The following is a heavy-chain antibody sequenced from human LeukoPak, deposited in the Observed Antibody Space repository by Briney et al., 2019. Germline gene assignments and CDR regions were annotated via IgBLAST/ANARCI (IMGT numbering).Heavy chain of an antibody. CDR2: IRYDGNNN. D-gene: IGHD3-22*01. J-gene: IGHJ4*02. CDR3: AKASGYYDSSDYTSYYFDY. Sequence: QTGGSLRLSCAASGFTFNSFGMHWVRQAPGKGLEWVAFIRYDGNNNNYADSVKGRFTISRDNSKNTLYLQMNSLRAEDTAVYFCAKASGYYDSSDYTSYYFDYWGQGTLVTVSS. CDR1: GFTFNSFG. V-gene: IGHV3-30*02.